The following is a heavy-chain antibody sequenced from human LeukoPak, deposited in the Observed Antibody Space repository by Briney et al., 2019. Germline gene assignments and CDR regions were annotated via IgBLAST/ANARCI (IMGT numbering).Heavy chain of an antibody. J-gene: IGHJ3*02. D-gene: IGHD3-22*01. CDR2: ISSSGSTI. CDR3: ARDWASGYYDSSGYYSAFDI. CDR1: GFTFTDYY. Sequence: PGGSLRLFCAASGFTFTDYYMSWIREAPGKGLEGGSYISSSGSTIYYADYVKGRFTISRDNAKNSLYLQMNSLRAEDTAVYYCARDWASGYYDSSGYYSAFDIWGQGTMVTVSS. V-gene: IGHV3-11*01.